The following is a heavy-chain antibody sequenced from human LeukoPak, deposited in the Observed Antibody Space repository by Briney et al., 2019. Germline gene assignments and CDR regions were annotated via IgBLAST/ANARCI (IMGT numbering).Heavy chain of an antibody. CDR1: GGSISSYY. J-gene: IGHJ6*03. CDR2: IYTSGST. V-gene: IGHV4-4*09. D-gene: IGHD4-23*01. Sequence: SETLSLTCTVSGGSISSYYWSWIRQPPGKGLEWIGYIYTSGSTSYNPSLKGRVTISVDTSKNQFSLKLSSVTAADTAVYYCSRQYGGNLYYMDVWGTGTTVTVSS. CDR3: SRQYGGNLYYMDV.